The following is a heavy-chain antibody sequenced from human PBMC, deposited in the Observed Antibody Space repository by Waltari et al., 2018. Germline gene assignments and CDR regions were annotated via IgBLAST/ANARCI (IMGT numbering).Heavy chain of an antibody. V-gene: IGHV3-48*03. CDR3: ARVSGELLYYYYGMDV. CDR2: ISSSGSTI. Sequence: EVQLVESGGGLVQPGGSLRLSCAASGFTFRSYEMNWVRQAPGKGLEWVSYISSSGSTIYYADSVKGRFTISRDNAKNSLYLQMNSLRAEDTAVYYCARVSGELLYYYYGMDVWGQGTTVTVSS. D-gene: IGHD3-10*01. CDR1: GFTFRSYE. J-gene: IGHJ6*02.